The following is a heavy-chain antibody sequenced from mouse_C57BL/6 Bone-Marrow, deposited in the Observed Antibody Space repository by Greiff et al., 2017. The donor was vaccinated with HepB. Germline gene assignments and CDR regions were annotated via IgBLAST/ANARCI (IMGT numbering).Heavy chain of an antibody. CDR2: INPSTGGT. CDR1: GYSFTGYY. Sequence: EVKLVESGPELVKPGASVKISCKASGYSFTGYYMHWVKQSPEKSLEWIGEINPSTGGTSYNQKFKGKTTLTVDKSSSTAYMKLMNLTSEDSAVYYCARGYYGSSYGNALDYWGQGTSVTVSS. CDR3: ARGYYGSSYGNALDY. V-gene: IGHV1-43*01. J-gene: IGHJ4*01. D-gene: IGHD1-1*01.